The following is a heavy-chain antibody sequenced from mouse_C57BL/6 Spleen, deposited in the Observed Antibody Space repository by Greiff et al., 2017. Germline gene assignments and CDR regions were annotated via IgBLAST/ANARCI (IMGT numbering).Heavy chain of an antibody. D-gene: IGHD2-5*01. V-gene: IGHV1-42*01. J-gene: IGHJ4*01. Sequence: VQLQQSGPELVKPGASVKISCKASGYSFTGYYMNWVKQSPEKSLEWIGEINPSTGGTTYNQKFKAKATLTVDKSSSTAYMQLKSLTSEDSAVYYCARSDYSNPYYYAMDYWGQGTSVTVAS. CDR2: INPSTGGT. CDR1: GYSFTGYY. CDR3: ARSDYSNPYYYAMDY.